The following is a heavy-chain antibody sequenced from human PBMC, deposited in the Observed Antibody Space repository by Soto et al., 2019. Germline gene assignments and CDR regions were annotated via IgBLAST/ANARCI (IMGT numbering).Heavy chain of an antibody. CDR2: INPNSGGT. Sequence: ASVKVSCKASGYTFTGYYMHCVRHSPGQGLEWMGWINPNSGGTNYAQKFQGRVTMTRDTSISTAYMELSRLRSDDTAVYYCASGGWYIGAPFDYWGQGTLVTVSS. J-gene: IGHJ4*02. CDR3: ASGGWYIGAPFDY. V-gene: IGHV1-2*02. CDR1: GYTFTGYY. D-gene: IGHD6-19*01.